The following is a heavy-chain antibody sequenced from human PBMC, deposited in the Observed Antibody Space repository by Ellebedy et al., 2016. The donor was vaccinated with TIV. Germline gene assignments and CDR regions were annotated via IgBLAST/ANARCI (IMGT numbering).Heavy chain of an antibody. Sequence: GESLKISCAASGFIFTNDWMHWVRQAPGKGLVWVSRIDQSGRGTAYADSGKGRFTISRDNANNVVYLQMDSLRAEDTAIYYCVRDIRYNNSPCFDPWGQGTLVTVSS. CDR3: VRDIRYNNSPCFDP. V-gene: IGHV3-74*01. J-gene: IGHJ5*02. CDR1: GFIFTNDW. CDR2: IDQSGRGT. D-gene: IGHD1-14*01.